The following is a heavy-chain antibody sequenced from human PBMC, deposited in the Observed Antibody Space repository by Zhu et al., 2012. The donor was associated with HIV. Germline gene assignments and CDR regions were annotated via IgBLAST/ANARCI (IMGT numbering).Heavy chain of an antibody. Sequence: QVQLHESGPRLVKPSETLSLTCTVSDYTISTGYYWGWIRQPPGKGLEWIGQVYYGGDTNYNPSLKSRVTVSLDTSRNQFSLQLTSVTAADTAVYYCTRLRAGGRMERRRTSGRGNRNVRHVRPPTPSHPTGTRTYG. D-gene: IGHD1-14*01. V-gene: IGHV4-38-2*02. CDR3: TRLRAGGRMERRRTSGRGNRNVRHVRPPTPSHPTGTRTYG. CDR2: VYYGGDT. J-gene: IGHJ6*01. CDR1: DYTISTGYY.